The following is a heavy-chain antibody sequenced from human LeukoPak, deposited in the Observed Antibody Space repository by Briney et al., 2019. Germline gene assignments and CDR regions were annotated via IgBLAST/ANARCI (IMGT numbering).Heavy chain of an antibody. J-gene: IGHJ4*02. CDR1: GFTFSSYG. Sequence: GGSLRLSCAASGFTFSSYGMSWVRQAPGKGLEWVSAISGSGGSTYYADSGKGRFTISRENSKNTLYLQMNSLRAEDTAVYFCAKGRWELLTFDYWGQGALVTVSS. CDR3: AKGRWELLTFDY. V-gene: IGHV3-23*01. D-gene: IGHD1-26*01. CDR2: ISGSGGST.